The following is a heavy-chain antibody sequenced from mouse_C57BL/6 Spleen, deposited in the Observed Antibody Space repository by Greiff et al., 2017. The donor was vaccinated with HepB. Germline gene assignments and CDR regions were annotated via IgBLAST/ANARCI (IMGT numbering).Heavy chain of an antibody. Sequence: VQLQESDAELVKPGASVKISCKVSGYTFTDHTIHWMKQRPEQGLEWIGYIYPRDGSTKYNEKFKGKATLTADKSSSTAYMQLNSLTSEDSAVYFCARTPYTTVVAEDYFDYWGQGTTLTVSS. D-gene: IGHD1-1*01. V-gene: IGHV1-78*01. CDR2: IYPRDGST. CDR3: ARTPYTTVVAEDYFDY. CDR1: GYTFTDHT. J-gene: IGHJ2*01.